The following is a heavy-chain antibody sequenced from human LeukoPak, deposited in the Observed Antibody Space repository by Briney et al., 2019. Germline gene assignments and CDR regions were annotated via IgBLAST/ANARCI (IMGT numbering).Heavy chain of an antibody. CDR3: ARSDTAISRFDY. CDR1: GYTFPSYG. V-gene: IGHV1-18*01. J-gene: IGHJ4*02. D-gene: IGHD5-18*01. CDR2: ISAYNGNT. Sequence: APVKVSCKSSGYTFPSYGISWVRQAPGQGLEWMGWISAYNGNTNYAQKLQGRVTMTTDTSTSTAYMELRSLRSDDTAVYYCARSDTAISRFDYWGQGTLVTVSS.